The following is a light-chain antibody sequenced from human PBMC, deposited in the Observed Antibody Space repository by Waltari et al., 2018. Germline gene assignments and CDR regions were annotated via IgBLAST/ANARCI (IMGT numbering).Light chain of an antibody. CDR3: ASWDDSLSSVL. J-gene: IGLJ2*01. CDR2: RNN. CDR1: SSNTGTSL. V-gene: IGLV1-47*01. Sequence: QSVLTQPPSVSGTPGQRVTISCSGVSSNTGTSLVYWYQQLPGTAPHLIMNRNNQRPSGVPERFSASKSGTSASLAISGLRSEDEADYFCASWDDSLSSVLFGGGTKLTVL.